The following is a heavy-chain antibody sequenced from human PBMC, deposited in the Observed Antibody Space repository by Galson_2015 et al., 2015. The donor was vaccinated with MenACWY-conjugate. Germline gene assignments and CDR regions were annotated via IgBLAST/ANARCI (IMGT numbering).Heavy chain of an antibody. J-gene: IGHJ4*02. D-gene: IGHD6-19*01. V-gene: IGHV3-48*03. CDR1: AFTFSSFE. CDR2: ISSSGTTI. Sequence: SLRLSCAASAFTFSSFEMNWVRQAPGKGLEWVSYISSSGTTIYYSDSVKGRFTISRDKAKNSLYLQMNSLRAEDTAVYYCARLAVPGLNWGQGTLLTVSS. CDR3: ARLAVPGLN.